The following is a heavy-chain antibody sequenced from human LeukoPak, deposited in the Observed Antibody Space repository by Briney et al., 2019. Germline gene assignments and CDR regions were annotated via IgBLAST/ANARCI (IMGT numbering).Heavy chain of an antibody. CDR1: GFTFSSYE. Sequence: GSLRLCCAASGFTFSSYEMNWVRQAPGKGLEWVSSISRSGSTKYYADSVKGRFTISRDNAKNSLFLQMNSLRAEDTAVYYCARVLRYCSGGNCYSGGLGYMDVWGKGTTVTISS. V-gene: IGHV3-48*03. CDR2: ISRSGSTK. J-gene: IGHJ6*03. CDR3: ARVLRYCSGGNCYSGGLGYMDV. D-gene: IGHD2-15*01.